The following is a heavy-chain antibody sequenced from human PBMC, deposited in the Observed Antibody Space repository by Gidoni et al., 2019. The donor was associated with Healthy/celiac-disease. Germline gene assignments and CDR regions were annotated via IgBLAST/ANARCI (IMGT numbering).Heavy chain of an antibody. Sequence: QVQLQESGPGLVKPSEPLSLTCTVSGASIRSYYWSWIRQPPGKGLEWIGYIYYSGSTNYNPSLKSRVTISVDTSKNQFSLKLSSVTAADTAVYYCARLAAMVTASYYYYMDVWGKGTTVTVSS. J-gene: IGHJ6*03. CDR1: GASIRSYY. D-gene: IGHD5-18*01. CDR3: ARLAAMVTASYYYYMDV. CDR2: IYYSGST. V-gene: IGHV4-59*08.